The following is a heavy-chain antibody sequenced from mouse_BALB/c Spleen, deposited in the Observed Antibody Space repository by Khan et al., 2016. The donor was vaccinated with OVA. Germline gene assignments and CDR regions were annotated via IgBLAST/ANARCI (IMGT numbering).Heavy chain of an antibody. D-gene: IGHD2-2*01. J-gene: IGHJ4*01. CDR3: TRSLVDYHAMDY. V-gene: IGHV5-9-3*01. CDR2: ISSGGHYT. CDR1: GFTFSTYG. Sequence: EVELVESGGGLVKPGGSLKLSCSASGFTFSTYGMSWVRQTPEKRLEWVATISSGGHYTFYPDSMKGRFTISRDNAKNTLYLQLSSLRSEDTAMYYCTRSLVDYHAMDYLGQGTSVTVSS.